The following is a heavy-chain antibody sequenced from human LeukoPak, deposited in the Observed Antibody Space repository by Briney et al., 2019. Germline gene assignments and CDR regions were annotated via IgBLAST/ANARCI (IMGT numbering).Heavy chain of an antibody. J-gene: IGHJ3*02. D-gene: IGHD5-18*01. CDR3: ATTMKSYGSRNDAFDI. CDR2: IYTSGST. V-gene: IGHV4-4*07. Sequence: SETLSLTCSVSGVSISSYYWSWIRQPAEKGLEWIGRIYTSGSTNYNPSLKSRVTMSVDTSKNQLSLKLSSVTAADTAVYYCATTMKSYGSRNDAFDIWGQGTMVTVSS. CDR1: GVSISSYY.